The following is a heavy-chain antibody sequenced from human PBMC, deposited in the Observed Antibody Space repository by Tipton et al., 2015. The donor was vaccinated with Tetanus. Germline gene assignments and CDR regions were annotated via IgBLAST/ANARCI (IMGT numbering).Heavy chain of an antibody. D-gene: IGHD5/OR15-5a*01. Sequence: LRLSCIVSGGSMSTSGHYGAWVRQSPGQGLEWIGSLSYSGRTYYNPSLKSRVTRSVDTSKKDFSVRLRSVTAADTAVYYCARLREIVSRSGWDFDYWGQGILVTVSS. CDR1: GGSMSTSGHY. J-gene: IGHJ4*02. V-gene: IGHV4-39*02. CDR3: ARLREIVSRSGWDFDY. CDR2: LSYSGRT.